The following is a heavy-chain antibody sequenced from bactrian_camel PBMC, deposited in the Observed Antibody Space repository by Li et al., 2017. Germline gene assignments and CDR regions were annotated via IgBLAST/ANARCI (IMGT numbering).Heavy chain of an antibody. J-gene: IGHJ4*01. CDR1: GYTYGYED. CDR3: AASRVDCYSGSWANEWEYDY. Sequence: VQLVESGGGSVQAGGSLRLSCAASGYTYGYEDYCMGWFRQAPGKAREGVALITDAGGRSVYADSVKGRFAISQGNAKNTVYLQMNGLKPEDTAMYYCAASRVDCYSGSWANEWEYDYWGQGTQVTVS. V-gene: IGHV3S40*01. CDR2: ITDAGGRS. D-gene: IGHD3*01.